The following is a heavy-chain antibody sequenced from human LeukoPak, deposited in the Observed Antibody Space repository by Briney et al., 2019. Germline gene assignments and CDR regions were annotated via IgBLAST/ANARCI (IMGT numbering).Heavy chain of an antibody. V-gene: IGHV3-21*01. CDR1: GFTFSSYS. J-gene: IGHJ4*02. D-gene: IGHD2-21*02. CDR2: ISSSSSYI. CDR3: ARDLSHIVVVTAIFDY. Sequence: GGSLRLSCAASGFTFSSYSMNWVRQAPGKGLEWVSSISSSSSYIYYADSVKGRFTISRDNAKNSLYLQMNSLRAEDMAVYYCARDLSHIVVVTAIFDYWGQGTLVTVSS.